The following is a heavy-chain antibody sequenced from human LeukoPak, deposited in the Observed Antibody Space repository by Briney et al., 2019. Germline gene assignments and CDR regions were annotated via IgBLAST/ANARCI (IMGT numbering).Heavy chain of an antibody. CDR1: GFTFSSYS. D-gene: IGHD2-2*01. Sequence: KTGGSLRLSCAASGFTFSSYSMNWVRQAPGKGLEWVSSISSSSSYIYYADSVKGRFTISRDNAKNSLYLQMNSLRAEDTAVYYCARSSPLPAAMSAFDYWGQGTLVTVSS. V-gene: IGHV3-21*01. CDR2: ISSSSSYI. CDR3: ARSSPLPAAMSAFDY. J-gene: IGHJ4*02.